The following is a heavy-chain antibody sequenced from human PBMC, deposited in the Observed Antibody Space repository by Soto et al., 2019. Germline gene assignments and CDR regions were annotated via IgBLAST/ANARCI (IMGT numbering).Heavy chain of an antibody. V-gene: IGHV1-69*04. J-gene: IGHJ6*02. CDR1: GGTFSSYT. CDR2: IIPILGIA. CDR3: ARDLDPRSGDV. Sequence: SVKVSCKASGGTFSSYTISWVRQAPGQGLEWMGRIIPILGIANYAQKFQDRVTITADKSTSTAYMELSSLRSDDTAVYYCARDLDPRSGDVWGQGTTVTVSS. D-gene: IGHD1-1*01.